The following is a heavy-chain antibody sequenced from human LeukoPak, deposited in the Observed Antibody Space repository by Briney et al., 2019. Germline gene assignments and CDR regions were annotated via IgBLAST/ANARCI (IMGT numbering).Heavy chain of an antibody. CDR3: ARPLDSSNNYFDY. V-gene: IGHV3-21*01. CDR1: GFTFSRNA. Sequence: GGSLRLSCAASGFTFSRNAMNWVRQAPGKGLEWVSFISSSSNYMSYADSVKGRFTISRDNAKNSLYLQMNSLRAEDTAVYHCARPLDSSNNYFDYWGQGTLVTVSA. J-gene: IGHJ4*02. D-gene: IGHD6-13*01. CDR2: ISSSSNYM.